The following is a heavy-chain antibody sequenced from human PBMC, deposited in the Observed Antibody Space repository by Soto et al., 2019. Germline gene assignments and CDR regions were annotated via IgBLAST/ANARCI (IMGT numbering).Heavy chain of an antibody. Sequence: QEQLVESGGGVVQPGKSLRLSCAASGFTFSDYGMHWVRQAPGKGLEWVAVISYDGNHQEYADSVKGRFTISRDKSKNILCLEVSRWRVEVTAVYYCARAVGFRGYCSSSDCYDEAFDLWGQGTMVTVSS. CDR1: GFTFSDYG. J-gene: IGHJ3*01. V-gene: IGHV3-30*03. D-gene: IGHD2-2*01. CDR2: ISYDGNHQ. CDR3: ARAVGFRGYCSSSDCYDEAFDL.